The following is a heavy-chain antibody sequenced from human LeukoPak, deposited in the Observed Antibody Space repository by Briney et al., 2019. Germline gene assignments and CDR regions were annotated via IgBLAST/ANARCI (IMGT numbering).Heavy chain of an antibody. V-gene: IGHV3-30*02. CDR2: IRYDGSDK. Sequence: GGSLRLSCAASGFTFSGYGMHWVRQAPGKGLEWVSFIRYDGSDKYYADSVKGRFTISRDNSKNTLYLQMNSLRAEDTAVYYCAKQGQRTFDYWGQGTLVTVSS. CDR3: AKQGQRTFDY. CDR1: GFTFSGYG. J-gene: IGHJ4*02.